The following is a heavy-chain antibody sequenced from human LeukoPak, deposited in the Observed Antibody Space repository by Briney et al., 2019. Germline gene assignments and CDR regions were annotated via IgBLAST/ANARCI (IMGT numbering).Heavy chain of an antibody. V-gene: IGHV5-51*01. CDR2: IYPGDSDT. CDR1: GCSFTSCW. Sequence: GESLKISCKGSGCSFTSCWIGWVRQLPGKGLEWMGIIYPGDSDTRYSPSFQGQVTISADKSISTAYLQWSTLKASDTAMYYCARLQVATYYFDYWGQGTLVTVSS. J-gene: IGHJ4*02. CDR3: ARLQVATYYFDY. D-gene: IGHD5-12*01.